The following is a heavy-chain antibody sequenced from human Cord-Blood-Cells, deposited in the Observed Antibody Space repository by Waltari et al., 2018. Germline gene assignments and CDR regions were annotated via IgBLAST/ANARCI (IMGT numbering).Heavy chain of an antibody. Sequence: EVQLVESGGGLVQPGGSLRLSCAASGFTFSSYWMSWVRQAPGKGLGWVANIKQDGSEKYYVDSVKGRFTISRDNAKNSLYLQMNSLRAEDTAVYYCARLGSSWSYNWFDPWGQGTLVTVSS. CDR3: ARLGSSWSYNWFDP. CDR1: GFTFSSYW. D-gene: IGHD6-13*01. CDR2: IKQDGSEK. V-gene: IGHV3-7*01. J-gene: IGHJ5*02.